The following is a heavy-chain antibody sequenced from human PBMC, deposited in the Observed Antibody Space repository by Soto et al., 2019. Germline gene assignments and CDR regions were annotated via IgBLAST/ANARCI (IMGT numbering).Heavy chain of an antibody. D-gene: IGHD6-6*01. Sequence: SETLSLTCAVYGGSFSGYYWSWIRQPPGKGLEWIGEINHSGSTNYNPSLKSRVTISVDRSKNQFSLKLSSVTAADTAVYYCAKCITALGPIDYWGQGTLVTVSS. CDR2: INHSGST. V-gene: IGHV4-34*01. CDR1: GGSFSGYY. CDR3: AKCITALGPIDY. J-gene: IGHJ4*02.